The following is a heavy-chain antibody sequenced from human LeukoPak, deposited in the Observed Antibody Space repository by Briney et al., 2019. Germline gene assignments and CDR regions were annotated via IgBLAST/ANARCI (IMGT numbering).Heavy chain of an antibody. D-gene: IGHD2-21*02. CDR3: ARKTATQNFDS. CDR1: VFTFSSYA. CDR2: ISGSGGST. V-gene: IGHV3-23*01. J-gene: IGHJ4*02. Sequence: GGSLRLSCAASVFTFSSYAMSWVRQAPGKGLEWVSAISGSGGSTYYADSVKGRFTISRDSSKNTLYLQMNSLRAEDTALYYCARKTATQNFDSWGQGTLVTVSS.